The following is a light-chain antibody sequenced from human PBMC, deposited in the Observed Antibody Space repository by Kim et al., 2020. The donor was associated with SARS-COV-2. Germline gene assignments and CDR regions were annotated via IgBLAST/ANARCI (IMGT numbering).Light chain of an antibody. CDR1: SGSIASNY. Sequence: GKTVTMPCTRRSGSIASNYVQWYQQRPGSAPTTVIYEDNQRPSGVPDRFSGSIDSSSNSASLTISGLKTEDEADYYCQSYDSSNWVFGGGTQLTVL. CDR3: QSYDSSNWV. CDR2: EDN. J-gene: IGLJ3*02. V-gene: IGLV6-57*03.